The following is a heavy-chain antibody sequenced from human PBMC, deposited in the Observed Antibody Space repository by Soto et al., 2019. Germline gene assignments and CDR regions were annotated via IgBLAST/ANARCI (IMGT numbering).Heavy chain of an antibody. J-gene: IGHJ4*02. D-gene: IGHD1-26*01. V-gene: IGHV3-74*01. CDR1: GFTFTNYW. CDR3: GSVFEH. Sequence: EVQLLESGGGLVQPGGSLRLSCAASGFTFTNYWMHWVRQAPGKGLQWVARVDGEGSGTSYADSVKGRFTISRDNAKNTLSLQMNDLRADDTAVYYCGSVFEHWGWGTLVTVSS. CDR2: VDGEGSGT.